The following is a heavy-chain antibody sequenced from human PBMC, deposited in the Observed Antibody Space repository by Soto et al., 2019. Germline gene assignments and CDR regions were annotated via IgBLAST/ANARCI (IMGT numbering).Heavy chain of an antibody. CDR1: GFTFSSYA. J-gene: IGHJ4*02. V-gene: IGHV3-23*01. D-gene: IGHD3-10*01. Sequence: EVQLLESGGGLVQPGGSLRLSCAASGFTFSSYAMSWVRQAPGKGLEWVSAISGSGGSTYYADSVKGRFTISGDNSKNTLYLQMNSLRAEDTAVYYCAKVSTMVRGVIGYWGQGTLVTVSS. CDR3: AKVSTMVRGVIGY. CDR2: ISGSGGST.